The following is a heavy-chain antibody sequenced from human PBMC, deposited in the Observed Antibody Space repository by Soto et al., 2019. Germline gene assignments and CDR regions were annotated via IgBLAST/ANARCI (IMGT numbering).Heavy chain of an antibody. V-gene: IGHV3-23*01. CDR2: LSHDGGNI. J-gene: IGHJ5*02. CDR1: DFSFTHHA. D-gene: IGHD2-2*01. Sequence: GGSLRLSCVAPDFSFTHHAMTWVRLPPGKGLQWVAALSHDGGNIYYRDSVRGRFTISRDNSKNTLYLQMHSLKAEDTAVYYCAKDNIVVVPAAGFDPWGQGTLVTVSS. CDR3: AKDNIVVVPAAGFDP.